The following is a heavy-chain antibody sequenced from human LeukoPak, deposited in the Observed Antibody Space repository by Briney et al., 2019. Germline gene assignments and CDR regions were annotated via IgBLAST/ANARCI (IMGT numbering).Heavy chain of an antibody. CDR1: AFIFSGHW. CDR2: ISYDGSNK. V-gene: IGHV3-30*18. D-gene: IGHD3-22*01. J-gene: IGHJ4*02. Sequence: GGSLRLSCEGSAFIFSGHWMNWVRQAPGKGLEWVAVISYDGSNKYYADSVKGRFTISRDNSKNTLYLQMNSLRAEDTAVYYCAKYDSSGYYYGRADYWGQGTLVTVSS. CDR3: AKYDSSGYYYGRADY.